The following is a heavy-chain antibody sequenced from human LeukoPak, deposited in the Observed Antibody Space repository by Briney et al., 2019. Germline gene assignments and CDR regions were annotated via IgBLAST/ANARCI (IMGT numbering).Heavy chain of an antibody. CDR3: ATEGYSTSWNREAFAS. CDR2: ISSSSSYI. V-gene: IGHV3-21*01. Sequence: PGGSLTLSCAASGFTFSIYSMNWVRQAPGKGLEWVSSISSSSSYIYYADSVKGRFTISRDNAKNSLHLQMNSLRAEDTAVYYCATEGYSTSWNREAFASSGQGTLVTVSS. CDR1: GFTFSIYS. D-gene: IGHD6-13*01. J-gene: IGHJ4*02.